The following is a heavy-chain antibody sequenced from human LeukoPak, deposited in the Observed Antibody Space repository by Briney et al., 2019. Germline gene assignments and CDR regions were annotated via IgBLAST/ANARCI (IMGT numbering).Heavy chain of an antibody. D-gene: IGHD6-19*01. CDR2: ISWNSGSI. CDR1: GFTFDDYA. Sequence: GGSLRLSCAASGFTFDDYAMQWVRQAPGKGLEWVSGISWNSGSIGYADSVKGRFTISRGNAKNSLYLQMNSLRAEDMALYYCAKGYSSGWYLGPADYWGQGTLVTVSS. V-gene: IGHV3-9*03. CDR3: AKGYSSGWYLGPADY. J-gene: IGHJ4*02.